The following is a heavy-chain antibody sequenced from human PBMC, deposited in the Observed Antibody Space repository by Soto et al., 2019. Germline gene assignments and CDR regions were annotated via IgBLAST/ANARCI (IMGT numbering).Heavy chain of an antibody. CDR3: ARDSCNPDSSGTIDS. V-gene: IGHV3-21*01. CDR2: ISSNGGSFI. D-gene: IGHD3-22*01. J-gene: IGHJ4*02. Sequence: GGSLRLSCAASGFTFRSYTMNWVRQAPGKGLEWVSSISSNGGSFIYYADSVKGRFTISRDNAENSLYLQMNSLRADDTAIYYCARDSCNPDSSGTIDSWGQGTLVTVSS. CDR1: GFTFRSYT.